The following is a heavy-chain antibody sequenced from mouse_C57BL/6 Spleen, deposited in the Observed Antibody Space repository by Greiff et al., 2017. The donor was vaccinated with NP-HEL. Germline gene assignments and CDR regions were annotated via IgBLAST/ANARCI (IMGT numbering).Heavy chain of an antibody. Sequence: EVQLQQSGPGLVKPGASVKISCTASGYSFTDYNMNWVKQSTGKSLEWIGVINPNYGTTSYNQKLKGKATLSVDQSSSTAYMQLNSLTSEDSAVYYCARDYYGSGLYMDYWGQGTTLTVSS. CDR3: ARDYYGSGLYMDY. V-gene: IGHV1-39*01. J-gene: IGHJ2*01. CDR1: GYSFTDYN. D-gene: IGHD1-1*01. CDR2: INPNYGTT.